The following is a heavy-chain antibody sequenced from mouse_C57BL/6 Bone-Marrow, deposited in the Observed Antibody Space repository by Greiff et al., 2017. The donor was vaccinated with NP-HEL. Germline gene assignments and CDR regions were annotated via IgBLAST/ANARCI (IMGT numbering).Heavy chain of an antibody. D-gene: IGHD1-1*02. Sequence: EVQLQQSGPGLVKPSQSLSLTCSVTGYSITSGYYWYWIRQFPGNKLEWMGYISYDGSNNYNPSLKNRISITRDTAKNQFFLKLNSVTTEDTATYYCAREGNGPAWFAYWGQGTLVTVSA. V-gene: IGHV3-6*01. J-gene: IGHJ3*01. CDR1: GYSITSGYY. CDR2: ISYDGSN. CDR3: AREGNGPAWFAY.